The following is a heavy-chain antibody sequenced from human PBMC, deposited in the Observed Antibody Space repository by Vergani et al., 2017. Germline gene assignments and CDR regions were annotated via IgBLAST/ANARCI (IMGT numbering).Heavy chain of an antibody. Sequence: QVQLVESGGGVVQPGRSLRLSCAASGFTFSSYAMHWVRQAPGKGLEWVAVISYDGSNKYYADSVKGRFTISRDNSKNTLYLQMNSLRAEDTAVYYCARYESNGWYNYGAFDIWGQGTMVTVSS. J-gene: IGHJ3*02. D-gene: IGHD6-19*01. CDR3: ARYESNGWYNYGAFDI. CDR1: GFTFSSYA. V-gene: IGHV3-30-3*01. CDR2: ISYDGSNK.